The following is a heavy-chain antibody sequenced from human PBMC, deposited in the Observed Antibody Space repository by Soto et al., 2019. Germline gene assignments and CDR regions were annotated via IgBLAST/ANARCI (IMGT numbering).Heavy chain of an antibody. D-gene: IGHD4-17*01. V-gene: IGHV3-73*01. J-gene: IGHJ6*02. Sequence: PGGSLRLSCAASGFTFSGSAMHWVRQASGKGLEWVGRTGSKTNNYATAYAAPVKGRFTISRDDSKNTAYLHTNSLKIEDTAVYYCTVTTVTTLYYYAMDVWGQGTTVTVSS. CDR1: GFTFSGSA. CDR2: TGSKTNNYAT. CDR3: TVTTVTTLYYYAMDV.